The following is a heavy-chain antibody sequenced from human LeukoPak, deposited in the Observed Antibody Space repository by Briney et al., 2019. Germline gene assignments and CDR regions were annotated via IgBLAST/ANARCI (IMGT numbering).Heavy chain of an antibody. D-gene: IGHD3-22*01. V-gene: IGHV3-7*05. J-gene: IGHJ4*02. CDR3: ARDSPTYYDSSGYNY. CDR2: IKQDGSEK. Sequence: GGSLRLSCAASGFTFSSYWMSGVRQAPGKGLEWVANIKQDGSEKYYVDSVKGRFTISRDNAKNSLYLQMNSLRAEDTAVYYCARDSPTYYDSSGYNYWGQGTLVTVSS. CDR1: GFTFSSYW.